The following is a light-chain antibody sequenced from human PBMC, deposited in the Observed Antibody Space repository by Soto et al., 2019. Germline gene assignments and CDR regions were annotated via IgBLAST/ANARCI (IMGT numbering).Light chain of an antibody. CDR3: QVWDSPGGHSV. V-gene: IGLV3-21*02. Sequence: SYELTQPPSVSVAPGQTARITCGGNNIGTKSVHWYQQKPGQAPVLVLYDDTDRPSGIPERFSGYNSGNTATLTISSVEAGEEADYYCQVWDSPGGHSVFGAGTQLTVL. CDR2: DDT. CDR1: NIGTKS. J-gene: IGLJ7*01.